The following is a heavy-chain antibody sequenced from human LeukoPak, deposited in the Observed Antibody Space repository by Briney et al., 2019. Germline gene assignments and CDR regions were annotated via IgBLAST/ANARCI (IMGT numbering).Heavy chain of an antibody. V-gene: IGHV5-51*01. CDR1: GYSFSDYW. CDR2: IYPGDSET. Sequence: GESLKISCKASGYSFSDYWIGWVRHMPGKGLEWMTIIYPGDSETRYSPSLQGQVTISADKSISTAYLQWSSLKASDTAMYYCARFRSGGIGEAWGQGTLVTVSS. J-gene: IGHJ4*02. D-gene: IGHD1-26*01. CDR3: ARFRSGGIGEA.